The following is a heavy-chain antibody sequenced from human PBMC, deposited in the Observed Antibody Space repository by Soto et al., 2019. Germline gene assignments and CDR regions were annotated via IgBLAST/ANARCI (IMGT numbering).Heavy chain of an antibody. J-gene: IGHJ6*02. CDR2: INHSGST. CDR3: ARGRAYYYGSGSIGDYYYYGMDV. D-gene: IGHD3-10*01. CDR1: GGSFSGYY. Sequence: SETLSLTCAVYGGSFSGYYWSWIRQPPGKGLEWIGEINHSGSTNYNPSLKSRVTISVDTSKNQFSLKLSSVTAADTAVYYCARGRAYYYGSGSIGDYYYYGMDVWGQGTTVTVSS. V-gene: IGHV4-34*01.